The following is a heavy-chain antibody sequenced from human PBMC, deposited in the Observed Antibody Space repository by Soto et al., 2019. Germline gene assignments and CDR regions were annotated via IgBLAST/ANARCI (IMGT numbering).Heavy chain of an antibody. V-gene: IGHV4-34*01. CDR3: ARVGYGSSWYRRGAFDI. Sequence: QVQLQQWGAGLLKPSETLSLTCAVYGGSFSGYYWSWIRQPPRKGLEWMGEINHSGSTNYNPSLKSRVTILVDTSKNQFSLKLTSVTAADTAVYYCARVGYGSSWYRRGAFDIWVQGTMVTVSS. J-gene: IGHJ3*02. D-gene: IGHD6-13*01. CDR1: GGSFSGYY. CDR2: INHSGST.